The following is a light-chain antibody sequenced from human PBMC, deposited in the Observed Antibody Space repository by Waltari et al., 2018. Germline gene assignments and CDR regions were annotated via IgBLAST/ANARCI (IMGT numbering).Light chain of an antibody. V-gene: IGKV1-39*01. CDR1: QSISNY. Sequence: DIQMTQSPSSLPASVGARVPITCRASQSISNYLNWYQHKTGKAPKLLVYIVSILQSGVPSRFSGSGSGTDFTLTISSLQLEDLATYYCQQSYKAPYTFGHGTNVEIK. CDR3: QQSYKAPYT. CDR2: IVS. J-gene: IGKJ2*01.